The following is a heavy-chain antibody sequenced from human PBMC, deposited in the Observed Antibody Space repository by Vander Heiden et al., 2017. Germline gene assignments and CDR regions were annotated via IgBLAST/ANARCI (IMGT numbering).Heavy chain of an antibody. D-gene: IGHD3-22*01. Sequence: QVQLQESGPGLVKPSETLSLTCTLSGGYISSYYWSWIRQPPGKGLEWIAYIYDSGSTNYNPSLKSRVTISVDTSKNQFSLKLTSVTAADTAVYYCARQGNYYDSSEIASWGQGTLVTVSS. CDR1: GGYISSYY. CDR3: ARQGNYYDSSEIAS. CDR2: IYDSGST. J-gene: IGHJ4*02. V-gene: IGHV4-59*01.